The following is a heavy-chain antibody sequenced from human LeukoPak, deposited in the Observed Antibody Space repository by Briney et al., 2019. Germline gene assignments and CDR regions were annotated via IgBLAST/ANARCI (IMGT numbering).Heavy chain of an antibody. J-gene: IGHJ4*02. CDR3: ARQRLSAYYYGSGSYYFDY. Sequence: KYSETLSLTCTVSGGSISSYYWSWIRQPPGKGLEWIGYIYYSGSTNYNPSLKSRVTISVDTSKNQFSLKLSSVTDADTAVYYCARQRLSAYYYGSGSYYFDYWGQGTLVTVSS. CDR1: GGSISSYY. CDR2: IYYSGST. V-gene: IGHV4-59*01. D-gene: IGHD3-10*01.